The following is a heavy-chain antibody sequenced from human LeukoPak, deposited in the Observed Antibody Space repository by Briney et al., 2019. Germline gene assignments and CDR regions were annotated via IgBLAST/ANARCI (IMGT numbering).Heavy chain of an antibody. V-gene: IGHV1-2*02. CDR2: INPTSGAT. Sequence: ASVKVSCKASGYTFTGYYMHWVRQAPGQGLEWMGWINPTSGATNYAQNFQGRVTMTRDTSISTAYMDLSRLRSDDTADYYCARSQTGTYSQPPDYWGQGTLVTVSS. CDR1: GYTFTGYY. CDR3: ARSQTGTYSQPPDY. D-gene: IGHD1-26*01. J-gene: IGHJ4*02.